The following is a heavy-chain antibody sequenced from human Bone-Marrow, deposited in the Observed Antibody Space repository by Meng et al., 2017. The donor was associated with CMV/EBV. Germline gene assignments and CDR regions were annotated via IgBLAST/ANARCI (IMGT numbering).Heavy chain of an antibody. V-gene: IGHV3-23*01. Sequence: SGFTFSSYALRWVRQAPGKGLEWVSTIFGSADTTYYADSVTGRFTIFADTSKNTLYLQMNSLRAEDTAVYFCAKAPQYTSGWPYYDFWGRGTLVTVSS. CDR2: IFGSADTT. J-gene: IGHJ4*02. CDR3: AKAPQYTSGWPYYDF. D-gene: IGHD6-19*01. CDR1: GFTFSSYA.